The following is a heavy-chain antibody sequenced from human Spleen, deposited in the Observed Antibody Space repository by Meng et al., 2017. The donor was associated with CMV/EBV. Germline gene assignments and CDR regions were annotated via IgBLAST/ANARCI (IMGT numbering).Heavy chain of an antibody. CDR1: GGSISSYY. CDR2: IYYSGST. CDR3: ARDLYDFWSGYSYYYGMDV. D-gene: IGHD3-3*01. V-gene: IGHV4-59*01. J-gene: IGHJ6*02. Sequence: SETLSLTCTVSGGSISSYYWSWIRQPPGKGLEWIGYIYYSGSTNYNPSLKSRVTISVDTSKNQFSLKLSSVTAADTAVYYCARDLYDFWSGYSYYYGMDVWGQGTTVTVSS.